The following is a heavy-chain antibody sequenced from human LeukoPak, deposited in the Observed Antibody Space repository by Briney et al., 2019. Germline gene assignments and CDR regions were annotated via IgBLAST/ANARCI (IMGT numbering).Heavy chain of an antibody. CDR3: EKDLGELAVGCRHL. D-gene: IGHD1-7*01. CDR2: ISSNGGST. CDR1: GFTFSSYA. Sequence: GGSLRLSCSASGFTFSSYAMHWVRQAPGQGLEYVSGISSNGGSTYYADSVKGRFTISRDTSKNTLYLQMSSLRAEDTAVYYCEKDLGELAVGCRHLWGQGTLVSVSS. J-gene: IGHJ5*02. V-gene: IGHV3-64D*06.